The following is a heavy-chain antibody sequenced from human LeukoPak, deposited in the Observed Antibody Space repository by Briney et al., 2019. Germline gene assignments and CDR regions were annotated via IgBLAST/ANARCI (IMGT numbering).Heavy chain of an antibody. CDR2: ISADNGDT. J-gene: IGHJ3*02. CDR1: GYDFSTYS. Sequence: ASVKVSCKASGYDFSTYSITWVRQAPGQGLERMGWISADNGDTNYAQKIQGRVTMATDTSTSTAYMELRSLRSDDTAVYYCARASRRSGAFDIWGQGTMVTVSS. V-gene: IGHV1-18*04. CDR3: ARASRRSGAFDI. D-gene: IGHD4-17*01.